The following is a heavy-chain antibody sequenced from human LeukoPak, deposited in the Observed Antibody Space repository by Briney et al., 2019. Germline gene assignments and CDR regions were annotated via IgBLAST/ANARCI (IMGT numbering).Heavy chain of an antibody. V-gene: IGHV4-59*12. J-gene: IGHJ5*02. D-gene: IGHD1-1*01. CDR3: ARPAPERSSWFDP. Sequence: SETLSLTCTVSGGSISSYYWSWIRQPPGKGLEWIGYIYYSGSTTYNPSHKSRVTISIDTSKNEFSLKVRSVTAADTGMYYCARPAPERSSWFDPWGQGTLVTVSS. CDR2: IYYSGST. CDR1: GGSISSYY.